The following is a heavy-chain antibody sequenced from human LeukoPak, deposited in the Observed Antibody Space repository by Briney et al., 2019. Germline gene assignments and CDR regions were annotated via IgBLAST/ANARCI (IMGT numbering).Heavy chain of an antibody. CDR1: GASISSGSYY. Sequence: SETLSLTCTVSGASISSGSYYWGWIRQPPGKGLEWIATMSDGSTSYSPSLKSRVTISVDTSQNQFSLKLGSVTAADTAVYYCARRSGYGDSRRPFDYWGQGTLVTVSS. J-gene: IGHJ4*02. CDR3: ARRSGYGDSRRPFDY. CDR2: MSDGST. V-gene: IGHV4-39*01. D-gene: IGHD4-17*01.